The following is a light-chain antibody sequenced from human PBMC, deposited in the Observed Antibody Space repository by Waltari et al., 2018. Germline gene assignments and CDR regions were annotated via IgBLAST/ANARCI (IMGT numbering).Light chain of an antibody. CDR3: QSYDRSLGGQFV. J-gene: IGLJ1*01. CDR1: TSTIGAGYA. Sequence: QSVLTQPPSVSGAPGQRVTISCTGSTSTIGAGYAVHWYQQLPGTAPKPLIYDTTNRPSGVPDRFSGSKSGTSASLAITGLQAEDEGDYFCQSYDRSLGGQFVFGTGTKVTV. V-gene: IGLV1-40*01. CDR2: DTT.